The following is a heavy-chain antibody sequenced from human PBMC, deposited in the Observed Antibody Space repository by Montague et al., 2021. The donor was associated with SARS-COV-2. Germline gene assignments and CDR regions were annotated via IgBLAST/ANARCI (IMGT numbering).Heavy chain of an antibody. Sequence: SETLSLTCTVSGGSISSYYWSWIRQPPGKGLEWIGYIYYSGSTNYNPSLKGRVTISLDTSKNQFSLKLNSVTAADTAVYYCTREGYQVLWSDYYYYGMDVWGQGTTVTVSS. CDR3: TREGYQVLWSDYYYYGMDV. CDR2: IYYSGST. V-gene: IGHV4-59*12. J-gene: IGHJ6*02. D-gene: IGHD2-2*01. CDR1: GGSISSYY.